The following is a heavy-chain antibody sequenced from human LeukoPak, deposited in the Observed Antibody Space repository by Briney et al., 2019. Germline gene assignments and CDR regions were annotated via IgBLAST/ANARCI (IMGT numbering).Heavy chain of an antibody. J-gene: IGHJ4*02. CDR2: ISWNSGSL. CDR3: VGHSDY. Sequence: GGSLRLSCAASGFTFDDYAMHWVRQTPGKGLEWVSGISWNSGSLGYADSVKGRFTISRDNAKNSLYLQMNSLRAEDTAVYYCVGHSDYWGQGTLVTVSS. V-gene: IGHV3-9*01. CDR1: GFTFDDYA. D-gene: IGHD3-16*01.